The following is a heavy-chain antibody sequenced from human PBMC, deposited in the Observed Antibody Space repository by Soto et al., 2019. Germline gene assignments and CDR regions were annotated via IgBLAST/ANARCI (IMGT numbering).Heavy chain of an antibody. CDR3: ARVEDTAMVTAPSYYYYGMDV. J-gene: IGHJ6*02. Sequence: GASVKVSCKASGGTFSSYAISWVRQAPGQGLEWMGGIIPIFGTANYAQKFQGRVTITADESTSTAYMELSSLRSEDTAVYYCARVEDTAMVTAPSYYYYGMDVWGQGTTVTVSS. CDR1: GGTFSSYA. V-gene: IGHV1-69*13. D-gene: IGHD5-18*01. CDR2: IIPIFGTA.